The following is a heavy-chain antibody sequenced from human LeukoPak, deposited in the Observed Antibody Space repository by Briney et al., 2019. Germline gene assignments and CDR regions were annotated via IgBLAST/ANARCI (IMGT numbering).Heavy chain of an antibody. CDR2: ISAYNGNT. J-gene: IGHJ4*02. CDR3: AREWSDSSGYYYWPGY. Sequence: ASVKVSCKASGYTFTGYYMHWVRQAPGQGLEWMGWISAYNGNTNYAQKLQGRVTMTTDTSTSTAYMELRSLRSDDTAVYYCAREWSDSSGYYYWPGYWGQGTLVTVSS. CDR1: GYTFTGYY. D-gene: IGHD3-22*01. V-gene: IGHV1-18*04.